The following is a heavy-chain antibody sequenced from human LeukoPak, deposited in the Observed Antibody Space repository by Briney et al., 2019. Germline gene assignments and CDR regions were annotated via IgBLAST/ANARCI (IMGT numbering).Heavy chain of an antibody. CDR3: IAHFPYFYGFDV. J-gene: IGHJ6*04. CDR2: IKSEGEGATT. D-gene: IGHD3-3*02. V-gene: IGHV3-15*01. CDR1: GFTIGTAW. Sequence: PGGSLRLSCVSSGFTIGTAWTSWVRQAPGKGLEWLGHIKSEGEGATTDYAAPAKGRFAISRDDSKNMIYLQMSSLKIDDTAIYYCIAHFPYFYGFDVWGKGTTVTVSS.